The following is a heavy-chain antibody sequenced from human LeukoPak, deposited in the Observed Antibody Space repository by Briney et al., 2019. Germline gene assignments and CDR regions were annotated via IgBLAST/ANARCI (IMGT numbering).Heavy chain of an antibody. D-gene: IGHD6-19*01. J-gene: IGHJ4*02. CDR1: GGSFSGYY. V-gene: IGHV4-34*01. CDR3: AREVTGIAVPH. CDR2: INHSGST. Sequence: PSETLSLTCAVYGGSFSGYYWSWIRQPPGKGLEWIGEINHSGSTNYNPSLKSRVTISVDTSKNQFSLKLSSVTAADTAVYYCAREVTGIAVPHWGQGTLVTVSS.